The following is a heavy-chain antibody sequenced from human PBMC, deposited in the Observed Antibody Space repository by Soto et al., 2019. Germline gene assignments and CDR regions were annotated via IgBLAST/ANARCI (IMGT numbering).Heavy chain of an antibody. CDR3: ARDFRNYDIFTGHQSPGYYYYYGIDV. CDR1: GDSVSSNHAT. J-gene: IGHJ6*02. Sequence: SPTLSLTCAISGDSVSSNHATWDWIRQSPSRGLEWLGRTYYRSKWYYDYALSVKSRITINPDTSNNQLSLQLNSVTPDDTAVYNCARDFRNYDIFTGHQSPGYYYYYGIDVSGQGTTVTVSS. V-gene: IGHV6-1*01. CDR2: TYYRSKWYY. D-gene: IGHD3-9*01.